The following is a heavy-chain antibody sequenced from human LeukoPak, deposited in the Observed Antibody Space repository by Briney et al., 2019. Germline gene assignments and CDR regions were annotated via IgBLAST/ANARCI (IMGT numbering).Heavy chain of an antibody. CDR2: ITGSGGRT. CDR1: GLTFTSSA. D-gene: IGHD2-8*02. J-gene: IGHJ4*02. CDR3: ADIVPGARD. Sequence: GGSLRLSCVASGLTFTSSAMSWVRQAPGRGLEWVSVITGSGGRTYYADSVKGRFTISRDNAKNTLYLQMNSLRVEDTAVYYCADIVPGARDWGQGTLVTVSS. V-gene: IGHV3-23*01.